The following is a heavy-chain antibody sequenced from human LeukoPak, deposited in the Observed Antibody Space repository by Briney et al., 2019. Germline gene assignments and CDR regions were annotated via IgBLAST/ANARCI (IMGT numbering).Heavy chain of an antibody. Sequence: SETLSLTCTVSGGSISSYYWSWLRQPPGKGLEWIGYIYYSGSTNYNPSLKSRVTISVDTSKNQFSLKLSSVTTADTAVYYCAREKEYSSSWWFDYWGQGTLVTVSS. CDR3: AREKEYSSSWWFDY. CDR2: IYYSGST. CDR1: GGSISSYY. J-gene: IGHJ4*02. V-gene: IGHV4-59*01. D-gene: IGHD6-13*01.